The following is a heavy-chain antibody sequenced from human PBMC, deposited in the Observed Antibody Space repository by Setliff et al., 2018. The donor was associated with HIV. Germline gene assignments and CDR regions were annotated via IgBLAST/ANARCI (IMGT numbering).Heavy chain of an antibody. J-gene: IGHJ3*02. CDR1: GGSISTYY. Sequence: SETLSLTCNVSGGSISTYYWGWIRQPPGKGLEWLGYVSYSGSTNFNPSLESGLAMSVDMSKNHFSLKLRSVTAADTAVYYCARHGHFYDSSSSDAFDIWGHGTMVTVSS. CDR2: VSYSGST. D-gene: IGHD3-22*01. CDR3: ARHGHFYDSSSSDAFDI. V-gene: IGHV4-59*08.